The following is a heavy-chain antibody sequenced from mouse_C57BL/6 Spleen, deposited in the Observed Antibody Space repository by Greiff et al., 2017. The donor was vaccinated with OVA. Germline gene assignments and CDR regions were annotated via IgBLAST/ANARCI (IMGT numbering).Heavy chain of an antibody. V-gene: IGHV1-64*01. J-gene: IGHJ3*01. CDR3: AREPYYYGSSP. CDR1: GYTFTSYW. D-gene: IGHD1-1*01. CDR2: IHPNSGST. Sequence: QVQLQQPGAELVKPGASVKLSCKASGYTFTSYWMHWVKQRPGQGLEWIGMIHPNSGSTNYNEKFKIKATLTVDKSSSTAYMQLSSLTSEDSAVYYCAREPYYYGSSPWGQGTLVTVSA.